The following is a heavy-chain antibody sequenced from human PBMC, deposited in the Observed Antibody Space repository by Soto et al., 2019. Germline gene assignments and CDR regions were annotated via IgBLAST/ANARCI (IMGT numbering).Heavy chain of an antibody. Sequence: SETLSLTCSVSGAALNSGNYYWSWIRQVPGKGLEWIGHIYVTGAVDYNTSLRDRITISQETSEKQYSLNLRLVTAADTAVYYCARLRIATNNYKWLDPWGQGTLVT. CDR2: IYVTGAV. CDR1: GAALNSGNYY. D-gene: IGHD2-21*01. CDR3: ARLRIATNNYKWLDP. V-gene: IGHV4-31*03. J-gene: IGHJ5*02.